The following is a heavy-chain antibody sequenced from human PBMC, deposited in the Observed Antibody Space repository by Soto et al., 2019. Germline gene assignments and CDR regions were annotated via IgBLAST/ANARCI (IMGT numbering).Heavy chain of an antibody. J-gene: IGHJ4*02. CDR2: VYYSGST. CDR1: GGSISGYY. CDR3: ARHGQSFRGSTCSWYFQY. D-gene: IGHD2-15*01. Sequence: SETLSLTCTVSGGSISGYYWSWIRQPPGKGLEWIGYVYYSGSTTYNPSLKSRVTISADTSKNQFSLRLSSVTAADTAVCYCARHGQSFRGSTCSWYFQYWGQGALVTVSS. V-gene: IGHV4-59*01.